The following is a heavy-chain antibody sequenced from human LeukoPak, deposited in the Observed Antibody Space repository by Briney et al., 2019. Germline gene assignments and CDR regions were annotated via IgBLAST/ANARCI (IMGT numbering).Heavy chain of an antibody. CDR2: ISSSGSTI. J-gene: IGHJ4*02. CDR1: GFTFNSYE. V-gene: IGHV3-48*03. Sequence: GGSLRLSCAASGFTFNSYEMNWVRQAPGKGLEWVSYISSSGSTIYYADYVKGRFTISRDNAKNSLYLQMNSLRAEDTAVYYCARGGGWLRVFDYWGQGTLVTVSS. D-gene: IGHD5-12*01. CDR3: ARGGGWLRVFDY.